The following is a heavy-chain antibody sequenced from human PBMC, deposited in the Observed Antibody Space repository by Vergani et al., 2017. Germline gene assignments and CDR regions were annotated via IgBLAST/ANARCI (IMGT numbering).Heavy chain of an antibody. CDR1: GYTFTGYY. D-gene: IGHD2-2*01. V-gene: IGHV1-2*02. J-gene: IGHJ4*02. CDR3: ARAEKNQLYFDY. CDR2: INPNSGGT. Sequence: QVQLVQSGAEVKKPGASVKVSCKASGYTFTGYYMHWVRQAPGQGLEWMGWINPNSGGTNYAQTFQGRVTMTRDTSISTADMELSRLRSDDTAVYYCARAEKNQLYFDYWGEGTLVTVSS.